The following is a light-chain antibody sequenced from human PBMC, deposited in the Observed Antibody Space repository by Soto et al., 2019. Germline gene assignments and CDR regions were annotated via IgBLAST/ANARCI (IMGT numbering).Light chain of an antibody. Sequence: DIQMTQSPSSLSASVGDRVTITCQASQDISSYLNWYQQKPGKAPKLLIYGASNLETGVPPRFSGRGSGPAFTFTISRLQPEDIGTYYCQQYDNHPHLTFGGGTKVEIK. V-gene: IGKV1-33*01. J-gene: IGKJ4*01. CDR1: QDISSY. CDR2: GAS. CDR3: QQYDNHPHLT.